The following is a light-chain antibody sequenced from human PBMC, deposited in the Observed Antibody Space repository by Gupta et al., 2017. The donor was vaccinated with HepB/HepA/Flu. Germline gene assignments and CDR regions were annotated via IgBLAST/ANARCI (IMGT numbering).Light chain of an antibody. CDR1: SSDVANYNY. J-gene: IGLJ1*01. V-gene: IGLV2-11*01. CDR3: CSDAGRYNYV. Sequence: QSALAQPRSVSGSPGQSVTISCTGTSSDVANYNYVSWYQQHPGKAPKLIIYDVIKRPSGVPVRFSGSKSGNTASLTISGRQAEDEADYYGCSDAGRYNYVFGNGTKVTVL. CDR2: DVI.